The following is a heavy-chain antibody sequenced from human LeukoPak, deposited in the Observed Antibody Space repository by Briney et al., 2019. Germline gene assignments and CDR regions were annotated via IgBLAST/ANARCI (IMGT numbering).Heavy chain of an antibody. D-gene: IGHD1-26*01. CDR1: GFTFSSYG. CDR2: IRYDGSNK. J-gene: IGHJ1*01. Sequence: PGGSLRLSCAASGFTFSSYGMHWVRQAPGKGLEWVAFIRYDGSNKYYADSVKGRFTISRDKSKNTLYLQMNSLRAEDTAVYYCAKERILVLQHWGQGTLVTVSS. CDR3: AKERILVLQH. V-gene: IGHV3-30*02.